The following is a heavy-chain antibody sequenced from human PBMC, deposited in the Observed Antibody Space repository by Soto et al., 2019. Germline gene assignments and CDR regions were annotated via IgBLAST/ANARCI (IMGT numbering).Heavy chain of an antibody. CDR3: AKVVGHYPWVSFYLDV. CDR2: ITYDGSNA. D-gene: IGHD4-17*01. V-gene: IGHV3-30*18. J-gene: IGHJ6*03. CDR1: GFTFRESG. Sequence: PGGSLRLSCAASGFTFRESGMLWVRQAPGKGLEWVAVITYDGSNAYYEDSVKGRFTIYRDNSKNTVNLQMNSLRPDDTAVYYCAKVVGHYPWVSFYLDVCGKGTTVTGSS.